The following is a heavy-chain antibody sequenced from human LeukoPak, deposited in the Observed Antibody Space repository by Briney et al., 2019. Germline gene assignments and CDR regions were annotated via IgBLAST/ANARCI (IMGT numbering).Heavy chain of an antibody. Sequence: SETLSLTCAVYGGSFSGYYWSWIRQPPGKGLEWIGEINHSGSTNYNPSLKSRVTISVDTSKNQFSLKLSSVTAADTAVYYCAISIAVADLDDAFDIWGQGTMVTVSS. CDR2: INHSGST. CDR1: GGSFSGYY. J-gene: IGHJ3*02. V-gene: IGHV4-34*01. CDR3: AISIAVADLDDAFDI. D-gene: IGHD6-19*01.